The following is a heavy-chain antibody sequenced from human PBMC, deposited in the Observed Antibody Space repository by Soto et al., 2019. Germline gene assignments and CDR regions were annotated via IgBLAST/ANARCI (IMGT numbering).Heavy chain of an antibody. V-gene: IGHV3-33*01. Sequence: GGSLRLSCAAPGFTFSSYGMHWVRQAPGKGLEWVAVIWYDGSNKYYADSVKGRFTISRDNSKNTLYLQMNSLRAEDTAVYYFARGGPDDSILSCRDDSWGQGTLVTVSS. J-gene: IGHJ4*02. CDR2: IWYDGSNK. CDR3: ARGGPDDSILSCRDDS. CDR1: GFTFSSYG. D-gene: IGHD3-3*02.